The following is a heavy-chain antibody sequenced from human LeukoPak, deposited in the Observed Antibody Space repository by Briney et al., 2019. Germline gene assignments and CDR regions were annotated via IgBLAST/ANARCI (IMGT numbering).Heavy chain of an antibody. CDR3: ARDKGVRFLDY. V-gene: IGHV3-33*01. CDR2: IWYDGCNK. J-gene: IGHJ4*02. D-gene: IGHD4-17*01. Sequence: GGSLRLPCAASGFTFSRYGMHWVRQAPGRGLVWVAVIWYDGCNKYYADSVKRRLTISRDNSKNTLYLQMNSLRAEDTAVYYCARDKGVRFLDYWGQGTLVTVSS. CDR1: GFTFSRYG.